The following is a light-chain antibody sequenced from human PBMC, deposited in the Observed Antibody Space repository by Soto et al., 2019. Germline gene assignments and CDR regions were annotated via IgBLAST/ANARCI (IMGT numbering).Light chain of an antibody. V-gene: IGKV3-11*01. CDR1: QSVVRY. CDR2: DAT. CDR3: QQRYHWPPLT. J-gene: IGKJ4*01. Sequence: EIVLTQSPVTLSLSPGDTATLSCRASQSVVRYVAWYQQKPGQAPRLLIYDATIRASGIPARFSGSGSGTDFSLTISSLEPEDVAVYYGQQRYHWPPLTFGGGTKVEVK.